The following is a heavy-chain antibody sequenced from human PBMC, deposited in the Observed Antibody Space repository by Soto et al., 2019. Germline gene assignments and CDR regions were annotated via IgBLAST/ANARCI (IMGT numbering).Heavy chain of an antibody. CDR2: IYYSGST. CDR1: GGSISSGDYY. D-gene: IGHD5-18*01. Sequence: SETLSLTCTVSGGSISSGDYYWSWIRQPPGKGLEWIGYIYYSGSTYYNPSLKSRLTISVDTSKNQFSLKLSSVTAADTAVYYCASSRYGYTCYDYWGQGTLVTVSS. V-gene: IGHV4-30-4*01. CDR3: ASSRYGYTCYDY. J-gene: IGHJ4*02.